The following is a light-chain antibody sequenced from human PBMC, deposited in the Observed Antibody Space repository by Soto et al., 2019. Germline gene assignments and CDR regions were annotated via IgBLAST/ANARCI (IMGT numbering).Light chain of an antibody. CDR2: VAS. Sequence: EIVMTQSPATLSVSPGERATLSCRASQSVSSNLAWYQQKPGQTPKLLIYVASTRATGIPARFSGSGSGTEFTLTISSLQSEDFATYYCQQSYSTPPSFGQGTKLEIK. V-gene: IGKV3-15*01. CDR1: QSVSSN. CDR3: QQSYSTPPS. J-gene: IGKJ2*01.